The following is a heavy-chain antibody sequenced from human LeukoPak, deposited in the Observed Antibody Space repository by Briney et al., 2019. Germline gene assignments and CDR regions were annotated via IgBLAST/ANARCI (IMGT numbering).Heavy chain of an antibody. Sequence: PGRSLRLSCAASGFTFSNYAMHWVRQAPGKGLEWVAVISNDGSKKDYADSVKGRFTISRDNSKNTLYLQMNSLRAEDTAVYYCAKPLGRNTQTYYMDVWGKGTTVTISS. D-gene: IGHD1-14*01. CDR2: ISNDGSKK. J-gene: IGHJ6*03. CDR3: AKPLGRNTQTYYMDV. CDR1: GFTFSNYA. V-gene: IGHV3-30*04.